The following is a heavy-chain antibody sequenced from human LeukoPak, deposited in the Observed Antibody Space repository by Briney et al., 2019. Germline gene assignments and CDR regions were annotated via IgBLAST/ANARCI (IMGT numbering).Heavy chain of an antibody. J-gene: IGHJ4*02. Sequence: TGGSLRLSCAASGFTFSSYAVSWVRQAPGKGLEWVSVISGSTNSTYNADSVKGRFTISRDNAKNSLYLQMNSLRAEDTAVYYCARGRSGYDYVAVYWGQGTLVAVSS. V-gene: IGHV3-23*01. CDR2: ISGSTNST. CDR3: ARGRSGYDYVAVY. CDR1: GFTFSSYA. D-gene: IGHD5-12*01.